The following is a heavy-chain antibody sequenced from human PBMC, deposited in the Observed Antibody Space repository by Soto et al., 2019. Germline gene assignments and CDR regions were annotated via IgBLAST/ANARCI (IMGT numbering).Heavy chain of an antibody. CDR1: GGSISSGSHY. D-gene: IGHD2-15*01. Sequence: SETLSLTCTVSGGSISSGSHYWNWIRQSPGKGLEWIGYIHYSGSTQYNPSLKSRVTISVDTSKNQFSLRLSSVTAADTAVYSCARARRYCSGGTCYKPIDYWGQGTLVTVSS. V-gene: IGHV4-31*03. CDR2: IHYSGST. CDR3: ARARRYCSGGTCYKPIDY. J-gene: IGHJ4*02.